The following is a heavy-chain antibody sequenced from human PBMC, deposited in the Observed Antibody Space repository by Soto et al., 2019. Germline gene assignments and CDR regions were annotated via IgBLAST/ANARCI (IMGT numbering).Heavy chain of an antibody. CDR1: GGTFSSYA. V-gene: IGHV1-69*01. CDR3: ARSPGLAEAAAHFYY. J-gene: IGHJ4*02. CDR2: IIPIFGTA. D-gene: IGHD6-13*01. Sequence: QVQLVQSGAEVKKPGSSVKVSCKASGGTFSSYAISWVRQAPGQGLEWMGGIIPIFGTATYAQKFQGSVTTTADQSTCKAYMGLTSLSSDDTAVYSCARSPGLAEAAAHFYYWGQGTLVTVSS.